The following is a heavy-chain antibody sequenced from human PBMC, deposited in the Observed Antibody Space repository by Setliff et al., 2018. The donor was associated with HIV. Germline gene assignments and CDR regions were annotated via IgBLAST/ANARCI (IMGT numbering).Heavy chain of an antibody. CDR3: ARAKDGYNRRHYFYFMDV. J-gene: IGHJ6*03. CDR2: FRLSGGT. CDR1: GGSFSNYF. D-gene: IGHD5-12*01. Sequence: SETLSLTCGVFGGSFSNYFWTWMRQPPGKGLEWIGEFRLSGGTNYNYNPSLETRVTISVDTSKTQFSLKLTSVAAADAAVYYCARAKDGYNRRHYFYFMDVWGKGTTVTVSS. V-gene: IGHV4-34*01.